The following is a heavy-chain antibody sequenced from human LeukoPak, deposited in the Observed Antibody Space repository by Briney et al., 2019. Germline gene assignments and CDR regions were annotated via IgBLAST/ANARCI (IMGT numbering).Heavy chain of an antibody. CDR2: IYTSGST. J-gene: IGHJ4*02. CDR1: GGSISSGSYY. CDR3: ARGWVPFDY. Sequence: SQTLSLTCTVSGGSISSGSYYWSWIRQPAGKGLEWIGRIYTSGSTNYNPSLKSRVTISVDTSKNQFSLKLSTVTAADTAVYYCARGWVPFDYWGQGTLVTVSS. D-gene: IGHD1-26*01. V-gene: IGHV4-61*02.